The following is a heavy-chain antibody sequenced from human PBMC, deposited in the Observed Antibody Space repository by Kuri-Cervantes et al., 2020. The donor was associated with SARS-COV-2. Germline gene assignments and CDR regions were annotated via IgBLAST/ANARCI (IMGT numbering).Heavy chain of an antibody. CDR2: IYYSGST. CDR1: GGSISSSSYY. J-gene: IGHJ6*02. Sequence: SETLSLTCTVSGGSISSSSYYWGWIRQPPGKGLEWIGSIYYSGSTYYNPSLKSRVTISVDTSKNQFTLKLSSVTAADTAVYYCARPAAGSRDYYYGMDVWGQGTTVTVSS. V-gene: IGHV4-39*01. D-gene: IGHD6-13*01. CDR3: ARPAAGSRDYYYGMDV.